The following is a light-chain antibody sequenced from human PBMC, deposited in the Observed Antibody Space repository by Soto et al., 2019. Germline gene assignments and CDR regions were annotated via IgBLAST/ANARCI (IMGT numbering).Light chain of an antibody. Sequence: QSALTQAASESGSPGQSITISCTGTSSDVGGYSYVSWFQQHPGKVPKLMIYDVSNRPSGVSNRFSGSKSGNTASLTISGLQAEDEADYYCSSYTGNNNYVFGSGTKLTVL. CDR3: SSYTGNNNYV. CDR2: DVS. CDR1: SSDVGGYSY. V-gene: IGLV2-14*01. J-gene: IGLJ1*01.